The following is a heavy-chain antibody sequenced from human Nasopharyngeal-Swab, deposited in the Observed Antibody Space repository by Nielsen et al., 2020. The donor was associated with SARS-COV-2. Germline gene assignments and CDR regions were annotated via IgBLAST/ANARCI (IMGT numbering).Heavy chain of an antibody. V-gene: IGHV3-33*01. CDR3: ASGYHYYYYYYDMDV. D-gene: IGHD5-18*01. Sequence: GESLKISCAASGFTFSSYAMHWVRQAPGKGLEWVAVIWYDGSNKYYAYSVKGLFTISRDNSKNTLYLQMNTLRAEDTAVYYCASGYHYYYYYYDMDVWGQGTTVTVSS. CDR1: GFTFSSYA. J-gene: IGHJ6*02. CDR2: IWYDGSNK.